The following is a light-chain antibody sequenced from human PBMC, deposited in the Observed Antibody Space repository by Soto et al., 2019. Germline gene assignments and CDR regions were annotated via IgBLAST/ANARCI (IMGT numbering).Light chain of an antibody. Sequence: QSVLTQPPSASGTPGQRVTISCSGSSSNIGSNYVYWYQQLPGTAPKLLIYRNNQRPSGVPDRFSGSKSGTSASLAISGLLSEDEADYYCASWDDSLSGHWVFGGGTQVTVL. J-gene: IGLJ3*02. V-gene: IGLV1-47*01. CDR3: ASWDDSLSGHWV. CDR2: RNN. CDR1: SSNIGSNY.